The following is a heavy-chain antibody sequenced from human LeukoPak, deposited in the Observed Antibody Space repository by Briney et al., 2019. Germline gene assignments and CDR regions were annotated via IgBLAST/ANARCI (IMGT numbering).Heavy chain of an antibody. CDR3: AKDVAHYEFVWGSYRTGNSYY. V-gene: IGHV3-33*06. Sequence: PGGSLRLSCAASGFTFSSYGMHWVRQAPGKGLEWVAVIWYDGSNKYYADSVKGRFTISRDNSKNTLYLQMNSLRAEDTAVYYWAKDVAHYEFVWGSYRTGNSYYWGQGTLGTGSS. D-gene: IGHD3-16*02. J-gene: IGHJ4*02. CDR1: GFTFSSYG. CDR2: IWYDGSNK.